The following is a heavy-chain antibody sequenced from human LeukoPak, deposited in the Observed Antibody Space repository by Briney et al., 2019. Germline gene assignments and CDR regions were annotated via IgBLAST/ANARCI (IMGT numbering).Heavy chain of an antibody. CDR1: GGTFSSYT. Sequence: SVKVSCKASGGTFSSYTVNWLRQAPGQGLEWLGGIIPLMSIANTAQNFQDRVTITADETTGTAYMEMRSLRSDDTAVYYCARVGAYCSSSSCFDYWDQGTLVTVSS. CDR2: IIPLMSIA. J-gene: IGHJ4*02. CDR3: ARVGAYCSSSSCFDY. D-gene: IGHD2-2*01. V-gene: IGHV1-69*10.